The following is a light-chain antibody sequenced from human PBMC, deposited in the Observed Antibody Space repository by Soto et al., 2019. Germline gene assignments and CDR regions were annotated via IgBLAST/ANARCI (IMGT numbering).Light chain of an antibody. Sequence: DIQMTQSPSSLAASVGDRVTITCQASHDISNSLNWYQQKQGKAPKRLIYDASNLETGVPSRFSGSSSGTHFTFIISSPLPEDIATYYCQQYDDLPLTFGGGTKVEIK. V-gene: IGKV1-33*01. CDR3: QQYDDLPLT. CDR1: HDISNS. J-gene: IGKJ4*01. CDR2: DAS.